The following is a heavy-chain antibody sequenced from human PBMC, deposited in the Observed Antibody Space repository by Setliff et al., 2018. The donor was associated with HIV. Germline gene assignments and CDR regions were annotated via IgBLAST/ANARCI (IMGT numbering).Heavy chain of an antibody. Sequence: GESLKISCMGSGYSFTTYWITWVRQMPGKGPEWMGRIDPSDSYTDYSQSFHGHVTLSVDRSINTAYLQWSSLKASDTAMYYCARVGPGHRDGKIYDTFDIWGQGTLVTVSS. CDR2: IDPSDSYT. CDR3: ARVGPGHRDGKIYDTFDI. CDR1: GYSFTTYW. V-gene: IGHV5-10-1*01. D-gene: IGHD5-12*01. J-gene: IGHJ3*02.